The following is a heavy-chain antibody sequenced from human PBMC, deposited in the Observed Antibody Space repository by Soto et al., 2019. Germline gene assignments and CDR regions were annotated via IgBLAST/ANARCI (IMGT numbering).Heavy chain of an antibody. Sequence: GESLKISCKGSEYGFTSYWIGWVLQMPGKGLEWMGIIYPGDSNTRYSPSLQGQVTISVDKSISTAYLQWSSLKATDTAMYYCARHAYDFWSGHPNPRYYYGMDVWGQGTTVTVLL. J-gene: IGHJ6*02. D-gene: IGHD3-3*01. CDR2: IYPGDSNT. CDR3: ARHAYDFWSGHPNPRYYYGMDV. CDR1: EYGFTSYW. V-gene: IGHV5-51*01.